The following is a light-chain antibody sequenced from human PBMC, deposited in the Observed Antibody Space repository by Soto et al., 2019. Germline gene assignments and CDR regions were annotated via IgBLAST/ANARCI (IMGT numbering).Light chain of an antibody. CDR3: QQYYSTLWT. Sequence: DIVMTQSPDSLAVSLGERATINCKSSQSVLYSSNNKNYLAWYQQKPGQPPKLLIYWASTRESGVPDRFSGSGSGTDFTLTISSLQAEDVVVYYCQQYYSTLWTFDQGTKVDIK. J-gene: IGKJ1*01. CDR2: WAS. V-gene: IGKV4-1*01. CDR1: QSVLYSSNNKNY.